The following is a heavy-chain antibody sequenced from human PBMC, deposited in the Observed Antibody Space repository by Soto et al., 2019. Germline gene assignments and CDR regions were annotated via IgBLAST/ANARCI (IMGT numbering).Heavy chain of an antibody. J-gene: IGHJ3*02. CDR3: ARDRCSGGSCYRTYAFDM. V-gene: IGHV3-21*01. D-gene: IGHD2-15*01. CDR2: ISGNNVYV. Sequence: EAQLVESGGGLVKPGGSPRVFWSASGFNPSFLTKKWVRPAPGKGAEWVPSISGNNVYVYYADSVKGRFSISRDNAKNSLTLQMNSLRAEDTALYYCARDRCSGGSCYRTYAFDMWGQGTLVTVS. CDR1: GFNPSFLT.